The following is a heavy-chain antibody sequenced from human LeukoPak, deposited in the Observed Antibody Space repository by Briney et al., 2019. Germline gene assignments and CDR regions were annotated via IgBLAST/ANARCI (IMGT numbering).Heavy chain of an antibody. J-gene: IGHJ6*02. V-gene: IGHV3-23*01. Sequence: GGSLRLSCAASGFTFSSYAMSWVRQAPGKGLEWVSTISGSGAATYYADSVKGRFTISRDNSKNTLYLQMNSLRAEDTAVYYCAKDNYGSGSFTSNYYGMDVWGQGTTVTVSS. CDR1: GFTFSSYA. D-gene: IGHD3-10*01. CDR2: ISGSGAAT. CDR3: AKDNYGSGSFTSNYYGMDV.